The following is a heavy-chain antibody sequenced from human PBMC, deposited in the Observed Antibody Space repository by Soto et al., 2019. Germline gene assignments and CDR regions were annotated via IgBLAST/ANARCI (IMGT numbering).Heavy chain of an antibody. CDR2: IVVDSNTA. CDR3: ARAIKRWEGHYYLDF. CDR1: GSTFNNFA. Sequence: QVVLLQSGAEVKEPGSSVRVSCQVSGSTFNNFAFSWVRQAPGHGPEWMGGIVVDSNTAEYSQRFQDRVTITADNSTETLYMEWGSLIFEDTAGYYCARAIKRWEGHYYLDFWGQGTLVTVSS. V-gene: IGHV1-69*06. D-gene: IGHD1-26*01. J-gene: IGHJ4*02.